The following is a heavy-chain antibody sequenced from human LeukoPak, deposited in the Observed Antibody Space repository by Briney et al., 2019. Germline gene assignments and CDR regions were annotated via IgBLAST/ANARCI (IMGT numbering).Heavy chain of an antibody. Sequence: PGGSLRLSCAASGFTFSNYWMSWVRQAPGKGLEWVANIKQDGSEKYFVDSVKGRFTISRDNAKNSLYLQMNSLRAEDTAVYYCASRRPSLPPDCWGQGALVTVSS. V-gene: IGHV3-7*01. J-gene: IGHJ4*02. CDR1: GFTFSNYW. CDR3: ASRRPSLPPDC. CDR2: IKQDGSEK.